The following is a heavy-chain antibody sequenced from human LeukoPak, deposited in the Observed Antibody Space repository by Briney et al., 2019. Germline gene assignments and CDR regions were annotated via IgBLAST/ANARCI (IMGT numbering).Heavy chain of an antibody. CDR2: ISGSGGGT. Sequence: GGSLRLSCAASGFTFSNHAMTWVRQAPGKGLEWVSGISGSGGGTYYTDSVKGRFTISRDNSKNTLYLQMNSLRPEDTAIYYCATAFSSSWYGFDYWGQGTLVTVSS. CDR1: GFTFSNHA. V-gene: IGHV3-23*01. J-gene: IGHJ4*02. D-gene: IGHD6-13*01. CDR3: ATAFSSSWYGFDY.